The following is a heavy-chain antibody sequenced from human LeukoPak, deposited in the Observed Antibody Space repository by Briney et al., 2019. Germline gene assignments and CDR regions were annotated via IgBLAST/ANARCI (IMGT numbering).Heavy chain of an antibody. CDR2: ISSGETYE. V-gene: IGHV3-30*01. CDR1: GFTFSNYA. J-gene: IGHJ6*03. Sequence: GGSLRVSCAASGFTFSNYAMHWIRQAPGKGLEWVSLISSGETYEYYADSVKGRFTISRDNSKNTLYLQLNSLRAEDTAIYFCAKNRGANYYNYYMDVWGKGTTVTVSS. D-gene: IGHD4/OR15-4a*01. CDR3: AKNRGANYYNYYMDV.